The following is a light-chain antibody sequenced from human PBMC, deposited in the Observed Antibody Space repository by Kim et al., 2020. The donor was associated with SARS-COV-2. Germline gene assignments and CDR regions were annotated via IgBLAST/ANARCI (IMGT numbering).Light chain of an antibody. CDR3: QVWETSADVV. Sequence: VGMGQTARITCGGRNIGSKNVHWYQQKPGKAPLLVIYRDTNRPSGIPERFSGSNSGNTATLTISRAQAGDEAKYYCQVWETSADVVFGGGTKLTVL. CDR1: NIGSKN. J-gene: IGLJ2*01. V-gene: IGLV3-9*01. CDR2: RDT.